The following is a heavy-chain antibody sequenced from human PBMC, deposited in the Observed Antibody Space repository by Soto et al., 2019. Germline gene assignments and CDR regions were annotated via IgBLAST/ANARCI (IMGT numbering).Heavy chain of an antibody. V-gene: IGHV4-59*01. Sequence: SETLSLTCTVSGGSISSYCWSWIRQPPGKGLEWIGYIYYSGSTNYNPSLKSRVTISVDTSKNQFSLKLSSVTAADTAVYYCARGPYYYDSSGYFYDYWGQGTLVTVSS. CDR2: IYYSGST. D-gene: IGHD3-22*01. CDR1: GGSISSYC. J-gene: IGHJ4*02. CDR3: ARGPYYYDSSGYFYDY.